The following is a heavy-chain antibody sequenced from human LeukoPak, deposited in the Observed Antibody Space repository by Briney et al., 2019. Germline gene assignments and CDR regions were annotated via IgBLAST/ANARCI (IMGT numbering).Heavy chain of an antibody. CDR2: ISYDGSNK. Sequence: PGGSLRLSCAAPGFTFSSYGMHWVRQAPGKGLEWVAAISYDGSNKYYADFVKGRFTISRDNSKNTLYLQTNSLRVEDTAVYYCAPEGDGYILFDYWGQGTLVTVSS. D-gene: IGHD5-24*01. CDR3: APEGDGYILFDY. V-gene: IGHV3-30*03. CDR1: GFTFSSYG. J-gene: IGHJ4*02.